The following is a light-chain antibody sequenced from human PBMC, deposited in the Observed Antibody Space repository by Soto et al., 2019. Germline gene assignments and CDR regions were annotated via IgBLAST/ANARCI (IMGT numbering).Light chain of an antibody. CDR3: QLYGILPWP. V-gene: IGKV3-20*01. Sequence: GTVSLTPGERATLSCRASQSVSSSYLAWYQQKPGQAPRLLIYGASSRATGIPDRFSGSGSGTDFTLTISRLEPEDFAVYYCQLYGILPWPFGQG. J-gene: IGKJ1*01. CDR2: GAS. CDR1: QSVSSSY.